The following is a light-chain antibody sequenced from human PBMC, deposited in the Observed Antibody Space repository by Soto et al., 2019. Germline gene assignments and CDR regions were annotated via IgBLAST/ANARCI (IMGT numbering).Light chain of an antibody. CDR3: QQYDSYSWT. CDR2: DAS. J-gene: IGKJ1*01. V-gene: IGKV1-5*01. CDR1: RSINTW. Sequence: DIQMTQSPSTPSESVGGRVTITCRASRSINTWLAWYQQKPGQAPKLLISDASDLERGVSSRFSGSGSGTEFTLTISSLQPADSATYYCQQYDSYSWTFGQGTKVDIK.